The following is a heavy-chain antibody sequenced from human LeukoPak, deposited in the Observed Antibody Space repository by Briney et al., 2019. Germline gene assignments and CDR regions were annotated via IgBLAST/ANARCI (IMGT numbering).Heavy chain of an antibody. Sequence: SETLSLTWAVYGGSFSGYYWSWIRHPPGKGLEWIGEINHSGSTNYNPSLKSRVTISVDTSKNQFSLKLSSVTAADTAVYYCARHYYGSGSYYYYYYMDVWGKGTTVTISS. CDR1: GGSFSGYY. J-gene: IGHJ6*03. D-gene: IGHD3-10*01. V-gene: IGHV4-34*01. CDR3: ARHYYGSGSYYYYYYMDV. CDR2: INHSGST.